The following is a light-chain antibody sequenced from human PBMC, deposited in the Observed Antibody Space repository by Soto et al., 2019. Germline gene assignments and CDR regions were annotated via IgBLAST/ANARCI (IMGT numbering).Light chain of an antibody. CDR3: TSYTTSDTFV. CDR2: EVS. J-gene: IGLJ1*01. CDR1: SSDVGGYNY. Sequence: QSALTQPASVSRSPGQSITISCTGTSSDVGGYNYVSWYQQHPGKVPKLMIYEVSNRPSGVSNRFSGSKSGNTASLTVSGLQVEDEADYYCTSYTTSDTFVFGTGTKLTVL. V-gene: IGLV2-14*01.